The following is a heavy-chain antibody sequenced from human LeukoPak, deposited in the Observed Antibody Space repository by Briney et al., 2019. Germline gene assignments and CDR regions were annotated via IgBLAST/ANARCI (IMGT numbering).Heavy chain of an antibody. Sequence: DSVKVSCKASGFTFNIYGITWVRQAPGQGLEWMEWISVYNGDTKHAQKLQGRVTMTTDTSTTTAYMELRSLRSDDTAVYYCAREGYFGSGIDYFYGMDVWGQGTKVTVSS. CDR3: AREGYFGSGIDYFYGMDV. J-gene: IGHJ6*02. CDR2: ISVYNGDT. CDR1: GFTFNIYG. V-gene: IGHV1-18*01. D-gene: IGHD3-10*01.